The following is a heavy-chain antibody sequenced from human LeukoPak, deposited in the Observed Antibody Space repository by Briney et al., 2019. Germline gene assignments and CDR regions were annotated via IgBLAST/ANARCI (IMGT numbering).Heavy chain of an antibody. CDR1: GFTFDDYA. Sequence: GGSLRLSXAASGFTFDDYAMHWVRQAPGKGLEWVSPISGDGGSTYYADSVKGRFTISRDNSKNSLYLQMNSLRTEDTALYYCAKDPYYYDSSGYYYPDYWGQGTLVTVSS. V-gene: IGHV3-43*02. D-gene: IGHD3-22*01. CDR2: ISGDGGST. CDR3: AKDPYYYDSSGYYYPDY. J-gene: IGHJ4*02.